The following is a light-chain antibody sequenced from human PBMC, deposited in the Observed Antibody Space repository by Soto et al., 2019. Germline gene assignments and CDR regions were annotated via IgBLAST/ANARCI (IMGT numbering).Light chain of an antibody. CDR2: GAS. Sequence: EIVMTQSPATLSVSPGERATLSCRASQSISSSLAWYQQKPGQAPRLLIYGASTRATGIPARFSGSGSGTEFTPTISSLQSEDFSVYYCQQYNNSPTYTFGQGTKLEIK. J-gene: IGKJ2*01. CDR3: QQYNNSPTYT. V-gene: IGKV3-15*01. CDR1: QSISSS.